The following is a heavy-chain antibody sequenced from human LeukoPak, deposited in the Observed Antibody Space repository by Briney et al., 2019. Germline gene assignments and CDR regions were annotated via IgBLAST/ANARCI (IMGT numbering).Heavy chain of an antibody. CDR3: ARYSSGWSLFDY. Sequence: GASVKVSCKASESIFASYDINWVRQATGQGLEWMGWMNPNSGNTGSAQKFQGRVTMTRNTSISTAYMELSSLRYEDTAVYYCARYSSGWSLFDYWGQGALVTVSS. D-gene: IGHD6-19*01. J-gene: IGHJ4*02. CDR1: ESIFASYD. V-gene: IGHV1-8*01. CDR2: MNPNSGNT.